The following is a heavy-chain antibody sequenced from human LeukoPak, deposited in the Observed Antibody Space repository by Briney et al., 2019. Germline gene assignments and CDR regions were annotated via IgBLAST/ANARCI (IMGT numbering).Heavy chain of an antibody. Sequence: SETLSLTCTVSGGSISSYYWSWIRQPPGKGLEWIGYIYYSGSTNYNPSLKSRVTISVDTSKNQFSLKLSSVTAADTAVYYCARTLFSIVGATLWDWFDPWGQGTLVTVSS. V-gene: IGHV4-59*01. CDR2: IYYSGST. J-gene: IGHJ5*02. CDR3: ARTLFSIVGATLWDWFDP. CDR1: GGSISSYY. D-gene: IGHD1-26*01.